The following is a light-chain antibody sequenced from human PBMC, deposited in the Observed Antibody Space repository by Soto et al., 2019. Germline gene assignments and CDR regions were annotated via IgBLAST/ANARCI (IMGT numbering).Light chain of an antibody. V-gene: IGKV3-15*01. J-gene: IGKJ5*01. CDR3: QQYDQWPIT. Sequence: IVLPQSPATLSISPGDRATLSCRASQNVSSNLAWYQQKPGQAPRLLIYGASARALGIPDRFSGSGSGTEFSFTVTSLQSEDFAVYYCQQYDQWPITFGQGTQLEIK. CDR1: QNVSSN. CDR2: GAS.